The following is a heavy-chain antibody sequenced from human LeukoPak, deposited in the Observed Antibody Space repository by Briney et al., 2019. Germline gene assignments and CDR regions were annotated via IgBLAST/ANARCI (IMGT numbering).Heavy chain of an antibody. V-gene: IGHV3-23*01. J-gene: IGHJ4*02. CDR3: AKPRQMANFDF. Sequence: GGSLRLSCADSGFTLSNYDMSWVRQGPGKGLEWVSAISASGGSTYYADSVKGRFTISRDNSKNTLYLQMSSLRVEDTAVYYCAKPRQMANFDFWGQGTLVTVSS. CDR1: GFTLSNYD. CDR2: ISASGGST. D-gene: IGHD5-24*01.